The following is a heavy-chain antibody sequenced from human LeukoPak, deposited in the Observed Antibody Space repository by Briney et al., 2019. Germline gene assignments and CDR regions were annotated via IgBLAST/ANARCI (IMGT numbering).Heavy chain of an antibody. CDR2: IGGRGGST. CDR1: GFRFSDFT. CDR3: GKEGGA. J-gene: IGHJ5*02. D-gene: IGHD3-16*01. V-gene: IGHV3-23*01. Sequence: GGSLRLSRAASGFRFSDFTMPWVRQAPGKGPEGVSAIGGRGGSTCYADSLGGRFTISRDNSKDMLYLQMNSLKVEDTATYYCGKEGGAWGQGTKVTVSS.